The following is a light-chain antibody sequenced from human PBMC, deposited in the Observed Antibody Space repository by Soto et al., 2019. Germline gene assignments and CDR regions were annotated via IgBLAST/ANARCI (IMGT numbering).Light chain of an antibody. V-gene: IGLV2-14*03. CDR3: TSWTTSTTMI. CDR2: DVN. Sequence: QSALTQPASVSGSPGQSITISCTGTRSDIGAYNFVSWYQQHPGEVPKLILYDVNVRPSGVSNRFSGSKSGNTASLTISGLQAEDEAYYYCTSWTTSTTMIFGGATKLTVL. CDR1: RSDIGAYNF. J-gene: IGLJ2*01.